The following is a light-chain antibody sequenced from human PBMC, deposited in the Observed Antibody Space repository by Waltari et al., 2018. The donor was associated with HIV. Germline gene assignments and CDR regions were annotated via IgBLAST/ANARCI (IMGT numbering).Light chain of an antibody. CDR1: KLGDKY. CDR3: QAWDSSTVWV. V-gene: IGLV3-1*01. CDR2: QDS. Sequence: SYELTQPPSVSVSPGQTASITCSGDKLGDKYACWYQQKPGQSPVLVIYQDSKRPSGIPGRVSGSNSGNTATLTISGTQAMDEADYYCQAWDSSTVWVFGGGTKLTVL. J-gene: IGLJ3*02.